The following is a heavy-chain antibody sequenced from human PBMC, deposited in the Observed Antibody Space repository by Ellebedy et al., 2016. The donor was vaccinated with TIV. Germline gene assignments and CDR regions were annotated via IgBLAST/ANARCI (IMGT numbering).Heavy chain of an antibody. D-gene: IGHD5/OR15-5a*01. CDR3: TRGFYEKFDP. CDR1: GYTFTKYG. CDR2: ISGYNGDT. J-gene: IGHJ5*02. Sequence: ASVKVSCKASGYTFTKYGISWVRQAPGQGLEWMGWISGYNGDTNYAQKFQGRVTMTIETSTNTVYMELRNLSFEDTAVYYCTRGFYEKFDPWGQGTPVTVS. V-gene: IGHV1-18*04.